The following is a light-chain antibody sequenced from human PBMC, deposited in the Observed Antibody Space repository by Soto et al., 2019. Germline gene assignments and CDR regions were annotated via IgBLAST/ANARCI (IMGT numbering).Light chain of an antibody. V-gene: IGKV3-20*01. J-gene: IGKJ5*01. CDR3: QQYGSSSIT. CDR1: QSVSSSY. CDR2: GAS. Sequence: EIVLTQSPGTLFLSPGERAILSCRASQSVSSSYLAWYQQKPGQAPRLLIYGASSRATGIPDRFSGSGSGTDFTLTISRLEPEDFAVYYCQQYGSSSITFGQGTRLEIK.